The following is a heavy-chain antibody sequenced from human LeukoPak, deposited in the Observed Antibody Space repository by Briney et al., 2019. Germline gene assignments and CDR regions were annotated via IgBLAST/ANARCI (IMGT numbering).Heavy chain of an antibody. V-gene: IGHV3-48*04. CDR2: ISSSGSTI. Sequence: GGSLRLSCAASAFTFSSYSMNWVRQAPGKGLEWVSSISSSGSTIYYADSVKGRFTISRDNAKNSLYLQMNSLRAEDTAVYYCAELGITMIGGVWGKGTTVTISS. CDR1: AFTFSSYS. J-gene: IGHJ6*04. D-gene: IGHD3-10*02. CDR3: AELGITMIGGV.